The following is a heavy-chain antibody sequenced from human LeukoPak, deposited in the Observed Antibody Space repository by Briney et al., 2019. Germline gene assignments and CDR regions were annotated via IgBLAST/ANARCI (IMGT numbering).Heavy chain of an antibody. Sequence: ASAKVSCKASGATFSTYAISWVRQAPGQGLEWMGGIVPILGTPSYAQKFQGRVTITADESTSTAFMELSSLRAGDTAVYYCASNLWFRGGDYWYFALWGRGTLVTVSS. CDR1: GATFSTYA. CDR2: IVPILGTP. D-gene: IGHD3-10*01. V-gene: IGHV1-69*13. J-gene: IGHJ2*01. CDR3: ASNLWFRGGDYWYFAL.